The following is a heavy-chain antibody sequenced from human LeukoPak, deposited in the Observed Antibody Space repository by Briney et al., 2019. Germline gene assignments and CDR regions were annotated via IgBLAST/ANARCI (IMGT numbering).Heavy chain of an antibody. Sequence: ASVKVSCEASGYTFTSYYMHWVRQAPGQGLEWMGIINPSGGSTSYAQKFQGRVTMTRDTSTSTVYVELSSLRSGDTAVYYCARGGGGYGDYTPWGQGTLVTVSS. CDR2: INPSGGST. CDR3: ARGGGGYGDYTP. D-gene: IGHD4-17*01. J-gene: IGHJ5*02. CDR1: GYTFTSYY. V-gene: IGHV1-46*01.